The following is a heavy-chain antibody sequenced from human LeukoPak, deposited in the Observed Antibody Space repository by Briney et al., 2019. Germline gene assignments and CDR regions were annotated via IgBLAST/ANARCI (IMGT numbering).Heavy chain of an antibody. CDR1: GYTFTSYY. Sequence: ASVKVSCKASGYTFTSYYMHWVRQAPGQGLEWMGVINPSGGSTSYAQKFQGRVTMTRDTSISTAYMELSRLRSDDTAVYYCARALLSSSWYVVLDYWGQGTLVTVSS. CDR2: INPSGGST. J-gene: IGHJ4*02. V-gene: IGHV1-46*01. CDR3: ARALLSSSWYVVLDY. D-gene: IGHD6-13*01.